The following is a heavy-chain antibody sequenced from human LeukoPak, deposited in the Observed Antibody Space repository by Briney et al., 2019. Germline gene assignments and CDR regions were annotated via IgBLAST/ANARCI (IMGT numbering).Heavy chain of an antibody. CDR1: GGSISSNSHY. V-gene: IGHV4-39*02. Sequence: PSETLSLTCTVSGGSISSNSHYWGWIRQPPGKGLEWVGSIFYSGSTYYNPSLKSRVTISVDTSKNQFSLKLSSVTAADTAVYYCAREFLRGFDYWGQGTLVTVSS. D-gene: IGHD3-3*01. J-gene: IGHJ4*02. CDR3: AREFLRGFDY. CDR2: IFYSGST.